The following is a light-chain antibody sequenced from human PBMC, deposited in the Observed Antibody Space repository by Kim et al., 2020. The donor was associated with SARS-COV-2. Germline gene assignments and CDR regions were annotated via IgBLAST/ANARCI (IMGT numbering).Light chain of an antibody. Sequence: SASLGDSVPLTCRASPGISCFLAWFQQKPGKVPKRLIYDASTLQSGVPSRFSGSGSGTEFTLTITSLQPEDFATYFCLQHKTFPYTFGQGTKLEI. J-gene: IGKJ2*01. CDR1: PGISCF. CDR3: LQHKTFPYT. CDR2: DAS. V-gene: IGKV1-17*03.